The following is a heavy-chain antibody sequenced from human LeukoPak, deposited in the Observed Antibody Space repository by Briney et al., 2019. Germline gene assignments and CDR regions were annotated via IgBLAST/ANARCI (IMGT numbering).Heavy chain of an antibody. CDR2: ISGSGGST. J-gene: IGHJ3*02. V-gene: IGHV3-23*01. CDR3: ATSPVGVVFNI. Sequence: GGSLRLSCAASGFTFSSYAMSWVRQAPGKGLEWVSAISGSGGSTYYADSVKSRFTISRDNSKNTLYLQMNSLRAEDTAVYYCATSPVGVVFNIGGQGKMVTVSS. CDR1: GFTFSSYA.